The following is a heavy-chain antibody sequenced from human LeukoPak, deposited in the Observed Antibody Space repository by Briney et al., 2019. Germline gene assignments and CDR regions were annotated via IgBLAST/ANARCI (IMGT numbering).Heavy chain of an antibody. J-gene: IGHJ6*02. CDR1: GYTFTGYY. CDR3: ARAPGGIAVAGQTTYYYYGMDV. CDR2: INPNSGGT. D-gene: IGHD6-19*01. Sequence: ASVKVSCKASGYTFTGYYMHWVRQAPGQGLEWMGWINPNSGGTNYAQKFQGRVTMTRDTSISTAYMELSRLRSDDTAVYCCARAPGGIAVAGQTTYYYYGMDVWGQGTTVTVSS. V-gene: IGHV1-2*02.